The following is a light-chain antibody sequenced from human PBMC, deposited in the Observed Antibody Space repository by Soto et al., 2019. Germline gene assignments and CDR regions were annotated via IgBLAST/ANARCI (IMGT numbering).Light chain of an antibody. CDR1: SSDVGGYNY. CDR3: SSYPSSSTLV. V-gene: IGLV2-14*01. Sequence: QSALTQPASVSGSPGQSITISCTGTSSDVGGYNYVSWYQQHPGKAPKLMIYEVSNRPSGVSNRFSGSKSGNTASLTISGLQAEAEADYYSSSYPSSSTLVFGGGTKLTVL. CDR2: EVS. J-gene: IGLJ2*01.